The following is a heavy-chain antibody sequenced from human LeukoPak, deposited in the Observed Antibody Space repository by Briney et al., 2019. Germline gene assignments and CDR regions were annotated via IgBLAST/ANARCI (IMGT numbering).Heavy chain of an antibody. CDR2: IYTSGST. Sequence: SETLSLICSVSGGSISSYYWSWIRQPAGKGLEWIGRIYTSGSTNYNPSLKSRVTMSVDTSKNQFSLKLSSVTAADTAVYYCARVKESSSGWYHYYYMDVWGKGTTVTISS. J-gene: IGHJ6*03. V-gene: IGHV4-4*07. CDR1: GGSISSYY. D-gene: IGHD6-19*01. CDR3: ARVKESSSGWYHYYYMDV.